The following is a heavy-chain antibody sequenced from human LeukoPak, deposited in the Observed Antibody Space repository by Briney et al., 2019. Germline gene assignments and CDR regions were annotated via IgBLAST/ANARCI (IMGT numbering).Heavy chain of an antibody. V-gene: IGHV3-30*03. CDR3: AREASIVVRCSDY. CDR1: GFTFSTSA. Sequence: GGSLRLSCAASGFTFSTSAMHWVRQAPGKGLEWVAVILYDGSNKYYADSVKGRFTISRDNSKNTLYLQMGSLRAEDMAVYYCAREASIVVRCSDYWGQGTLVTVSS. J-gene: IGHJ4*02. D-gene: IGHD6-6*01. CDR2: ILYDGSNK.